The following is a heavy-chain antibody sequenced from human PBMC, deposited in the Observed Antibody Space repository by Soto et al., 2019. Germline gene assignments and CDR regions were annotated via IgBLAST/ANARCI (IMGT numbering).Heavy chain of an antibody. Sequence: QLQLQESGPGLVKPSETLSLTCTVSGGSISSSSYYWGWVRQPPGKGLEWIGSIYYSGSTYYNPSLKSRVTISVDTSKNQFSLQLSSMTAADTAVYYCARHRQSWSADWGQGALVTVSS. CDR3: ARHRQSWSAD. V-gene: IGHV4-39*01. CDR1: GGSISSSSYY. J-gene: IGHJ4*02. CDR2: IYYSGST. D-gene: IGHD3-3*01.